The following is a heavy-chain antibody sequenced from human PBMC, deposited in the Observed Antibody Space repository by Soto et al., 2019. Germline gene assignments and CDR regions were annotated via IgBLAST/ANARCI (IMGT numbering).Heavy chain of an antibody. CDR2: ISGSGGST. V-gene: IGHV3-23*01. CDR3: AKNREGATVTTVYFDY. D-gene: IGHD4-17*01. J-gene: IGHJ4*02. CDR1: GFTFSSYA. Sequence: EVQLLESGGGLVQPGGSLRLSCAASGFTFSSYAMSWVRQAPGKGLEWVSAISGSGGSTYYADSVKGRFTISRDNSKNTQYLQMNSLRAEDTAVYYCAKNREGATVTTVYFDYWGQGTLVTVSS.